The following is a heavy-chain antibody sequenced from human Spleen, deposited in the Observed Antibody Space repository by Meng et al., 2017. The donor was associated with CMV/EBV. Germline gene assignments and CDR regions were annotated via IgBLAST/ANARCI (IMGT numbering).Heavy chain of an antibody. V-gene: IGHV3-11*04. D-gene: IGHD2-2*01. Sequence: GGSLRLSCAATGFTFSDHYMSWIRQAPGKGLEWVSYISNSGNTIYYTDSVKGRFTISRDNAKNSLYLQMNSLRAEDTAVYYCARGREVVVVVPAAIGWFDPWGQGTLVTVSS. J-gene: IGHJ5*02. CDR1: GFTFSDHY. CDR2: ISNSGNTI. CDR3: ARGREVVVVVPAAIGWFDP.